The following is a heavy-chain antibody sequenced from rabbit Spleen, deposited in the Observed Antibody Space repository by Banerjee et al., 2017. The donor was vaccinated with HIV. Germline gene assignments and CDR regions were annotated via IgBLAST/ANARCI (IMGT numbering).Heavy chain of an antibody. CDR1: GFDFSRYY. D-gene: IGHD1-1*01. V-gene: IGHV1S7*01. CDR2: IDPIFDTT. J-gene: IGHJ4*01. CDR3: VRGASSSGYYSL. Sequence: QLVESGGGLVQPGGSLKLSCKASGFDFSRYYVSWVRQAPGKGLEWIGDIDPIFDTTYYANWVNGRFTISSHNAQNTLYLQLNSLTAADTATYFCVRGASSSGYYSLWGPGTLVTVS.